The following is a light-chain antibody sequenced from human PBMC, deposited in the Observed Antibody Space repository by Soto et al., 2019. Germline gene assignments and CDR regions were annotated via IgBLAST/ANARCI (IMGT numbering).Light chain of an antibody. Sequence: EIVLTQSPGTLSLSPGERATLSCRASQSVSTNYLAWYQQKPGQSPRLLIYGATRRATGIPDRFSGSGSGTLFILTFSKLQPEDFALYFCQKNSSSPYTFAKGTKLPIK. CDR3: QKNSSSPYT. CDR2: GAT. J-gene: IGKJ2*01. V-gene: IGKV3-20*01. CDR1: QSVSTNY.